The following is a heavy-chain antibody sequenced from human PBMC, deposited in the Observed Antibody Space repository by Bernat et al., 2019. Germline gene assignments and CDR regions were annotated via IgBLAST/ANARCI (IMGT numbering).Heavy chain of an antibody. J-gene: IGHJ4*02. Sequence: EVQLVESGGGLVQPGGSLRLPFAAPGSTLRIYGMHWVRQAPGKGLVWVSRFNIDGTTTTYADSVKGRFTISRDNAKNTVYLQMNSLRAEDTAVYYCARARYYDLIDYWGQGTLVTVSS. CDR3: ARARYYDLIDY. CDR1: GSTLRIYG. D-gene: IGHD3-3*01. CDR2: FNIDGTTT. V-gene: IGHV3-74*01.